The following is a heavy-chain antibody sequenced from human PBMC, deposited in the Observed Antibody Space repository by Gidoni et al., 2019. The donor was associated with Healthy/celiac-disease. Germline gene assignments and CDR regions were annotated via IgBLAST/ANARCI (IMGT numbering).Heavy chain of an antibody. CDR1: GFPFSSYA. D-gene: IGHD2-8*01. Sequence: QVQLVEAGGGGVKPGRSLRRSCAASGFPFSSYAMHWVRQAPGKGLEWVAVISYDGSNKYYADSVKGRFTISRDNSKNTLYLQMTSLRAEDTAVYYCARGGAIMVAKGGSYFDYWGQGTLVTVSS. CDR2: ISYDGSNK. CDR3: ARGGAIMVAKGGSYFDY. V-gene: IGHV3-30-3*01. J-gene: IGHJ4*02.